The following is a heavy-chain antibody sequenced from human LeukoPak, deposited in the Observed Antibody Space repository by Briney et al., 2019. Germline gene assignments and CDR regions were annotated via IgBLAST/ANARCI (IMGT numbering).Heavy chain of an antibody. D-gene: IGHD3-22*01. CDR2: ISAYNGNT. CDR3: ARDLDLYYDSSGYYRYFDY. J-gene: IGHJ4*02. CDR1: GYTFTSYG. Sequence: ASVKVSCKASGYTFTSYGISWVRQAPGQGLEWMGWISAYNGNTNYAQKLQGRVTMTTDTSTSTAYMELRSLRSDDTAVYYCARDLDLYYDSSGYYRYFDYWGRGTLVTVSS. V-gene: IGHV1-18*01.